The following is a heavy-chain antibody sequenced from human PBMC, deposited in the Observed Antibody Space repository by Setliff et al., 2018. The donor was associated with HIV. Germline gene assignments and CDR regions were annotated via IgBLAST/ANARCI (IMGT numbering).Heavy chain of an antibody. V-gene: IGHV4-59*01. CDR2: IYFSGST. CDR1: GASITSYY. J-gene: IGHJ4*02. CDR3: ARVEMGAFDY. D-gene: IGHD1-1*01. Sequence: SETLSLTCTVSGASITSYYWSWIRQSPGKGLEWIGYIYFSGSTNYNPSLKSRVTISVDTSKNQFSLKLSSVTAADTAVYYCARVEMGAFDYWGQGTLVTVSS.